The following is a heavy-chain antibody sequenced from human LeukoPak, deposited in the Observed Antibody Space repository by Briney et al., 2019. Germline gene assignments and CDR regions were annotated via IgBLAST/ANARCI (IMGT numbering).Heavy chain of an antibody. V-gene: IGHV4-34*01. CDR3: ARLPNTAMAPYWYFDL. Sequence: SETLSLTCAVYGGSFSGYYWSWIRQPPGKGLEWIGEINHSGSTNYNPSLKSRVTISVDTSKNQFSLKLSSVTAADTAVYYCARLPNTAMAPYWYFDLWGRGTLVTVSS. CDR2: INHSGST. D-gene: IGHD5-18*01. J-gene: IGHJ2*01. CDR1: GGSFSGYY.